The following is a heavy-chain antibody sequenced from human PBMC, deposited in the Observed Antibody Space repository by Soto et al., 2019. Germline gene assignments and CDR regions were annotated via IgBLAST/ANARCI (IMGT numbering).Heavy chain of an antibody. V-gene: IGHV4-38-2*01. CDR3: ARGAATVTPGWFDP. CDR1: GYSISSGYY. J-gene: IGHJ5*02. CDR2: IYHSGST. D-gene: IGHD4-17*01. Sequence: SETLSLTCAVSGYSISSGYYCGWIRQTPGKGLEWIASIYHSGSTYYNPSLKSRVTISVDTSKNQFSLKLTSVTAADTAVCYCARGAATVTPGWFDPWGQGIMVTVSS.